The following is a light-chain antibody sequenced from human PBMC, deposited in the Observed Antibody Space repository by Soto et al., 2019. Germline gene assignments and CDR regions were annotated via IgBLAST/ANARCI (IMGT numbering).Light chain of an antibody. CDR1: QSVLYSSNNKNY. CDR3: QQYYSPWT. CDR2: LAT. V-gene: IGKV4-1*01. J-gene: IGKJ1*01. Sequence: DIVVTQSPDSLAVSLGEGATINCKPSQSVLYSSNNKNYLAWYQQKPGQPPKLLIYLATTRESRVPDRVSGSGSGTDFTLTSSSLQAEDGAVYYCQQYYSPWTFGPGTKVEIK.